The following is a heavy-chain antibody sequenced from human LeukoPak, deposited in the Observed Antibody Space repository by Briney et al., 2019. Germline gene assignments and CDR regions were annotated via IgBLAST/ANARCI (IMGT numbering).Heavy chain of an antibody. CDR1: GYSISSGYY. Sequence: PSETLSLTCTVSGYSISSGYYWGWIRQPPGKGLEWIGGIYHSGSTYYNPSLKSRVTISVDTSKSQFSLKLSSVTAADTAVYYCARRGKRVDCSGGSCYSPRWFPYYYMDVWGKGTTVTISS. CDR2: IYHSGST. J-gene: IGHJ6*03. CDR3: ARRGKRVDCSGGSCYSPRWFPYYYMDV. V-gene: IGHV4-38-2*02. D-gene: IGHD2-15*01.